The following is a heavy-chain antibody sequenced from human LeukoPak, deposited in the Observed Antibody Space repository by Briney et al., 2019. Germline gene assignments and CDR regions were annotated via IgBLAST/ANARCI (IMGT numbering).Heavy chain of an antibody. CDR2: MNPNSGDT. CDR1: GYTFTNYD. D-gene: IGHD6-13*01. CDR3: ARGYSSSWSNWFDP. J-gene: IGHJ5*02. Sequence: ASVKVSCKASGYTFTNYDVNWVRQATGQGLEWMGWMNPNSGDTGYAQKFQGRVTMTRDTSISTAYMELSSLTSEDTAGYYCARGYSSSWSNWFDPWGQGTLVTVSS. V-gene: IGHV1-8*01.